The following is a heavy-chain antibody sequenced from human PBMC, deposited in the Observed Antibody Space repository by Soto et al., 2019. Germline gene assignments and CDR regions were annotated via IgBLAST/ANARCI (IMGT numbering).Heavy chain of an antibody. CDR1: GYTFTIYY. V-gene: IGHV1-46*01. J-gene: IGHJ4*01. CDR3: ARNVDSGFDY. D-gene: IGHD4-17*01. Sequence: QVQVVQSGAEVKKPGASVKVSCKASGYTFTIYYMRWVRQAPGQGLEWMGFINPIGGSTSYAQKFQGRVTMTRDTSTSTVYMDLSSLSSDDTAVYYCARNVDSGFDYWGHGTLVTVSS. CDR2: INPIGGST.